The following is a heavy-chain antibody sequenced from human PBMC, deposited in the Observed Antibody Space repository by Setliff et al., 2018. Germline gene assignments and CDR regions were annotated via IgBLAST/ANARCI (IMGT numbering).Heavy chain of an antibody. CDR1: GYTLTSYY. Sequence: ASVKVSCKASGYTLTSYYMHWVRQAPGQGLEWMGIINPSGGSTSYAQKFQGRVTMTRDTSTSTVYMELSSLRSEDTAVYYCARDYYDSSGRAPCLLPTIWGQGTLVTVSS. CDR3: ARDYYDSSGRAPCLLPTI. J-gene: IGHJ4*02. D-gene: IGHD3-22*01. V-gene: IGHV1-46*01. CDR2: INPSGGST.